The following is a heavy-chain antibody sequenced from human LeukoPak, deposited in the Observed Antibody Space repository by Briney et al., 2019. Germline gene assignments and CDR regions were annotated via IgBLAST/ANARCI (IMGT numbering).Heavy chain of an antibody. CDR2: ISSLSGTI. J-gene: IGHJ4*02. D-gene: IGHD1-26*01. V-gene: IGHV3-48*01. Sequence: GGSLRLSCAASGFIFSSYSMNWVRQAPGEGLEWVSYISSLSGTIYYADSVKGRFTISRDNAKNSLYLQMDSLRVEDTAVYYCARDQGGGTSYWGQGTLVTVSS. CDR3: ARDQGGGTSY. CDR1: GFIFSSYS.